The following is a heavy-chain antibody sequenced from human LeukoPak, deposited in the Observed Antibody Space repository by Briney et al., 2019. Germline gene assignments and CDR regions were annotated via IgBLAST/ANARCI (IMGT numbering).Heavy chain of an antibody. Sequence: SQTLSLTCTVSGGSISSGSYYWSWIRQPAGKGLEWIGRIYTSGSTNYNPSLKSRVTISVDTSKNQFSLKLSSVTAADTAVYYCAREPGIAVAGTRAFDIWGQGTMVTVSS. D-gene: IGHD6-19*01. J-gene: IGHJ3*02. CDR1: GGSISSGSYY. CDR3: AREPGIAVAGTRAFDI. CDR2: IYTSGST. V-gene: IGHV4-61*02.